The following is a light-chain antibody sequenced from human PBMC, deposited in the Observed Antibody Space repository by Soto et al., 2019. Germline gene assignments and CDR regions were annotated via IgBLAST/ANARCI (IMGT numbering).Light chain of an antibody. CDR1: QSVSSY. V-gene: IGKV3-11*01. J-gene: IGKJ2*01. CDR2: DAS. Sequence: EIVLTQSPATLSLSPGERATLSCRASQSVSSYLAWYQQKPGQAPRLLIYDASNRATGIPARFSGSGSGTDFTLTISSLEPEDFAVYYCQHYGDAPMHIFGQGTKLEIK. CDR3: QHYGDAPMHI.